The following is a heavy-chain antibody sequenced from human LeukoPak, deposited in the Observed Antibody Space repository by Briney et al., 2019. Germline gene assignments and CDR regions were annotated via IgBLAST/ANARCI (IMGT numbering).Heavy chain of an antibody. V-gene: IGHV5-51*01. J-gene: IGHJ4*02. Sequence: PGESLKISCKGSGYRFTSYWIGWVPQIPGKGLEWMAIIFPGDSDTRYSPSFQGQVTIPADTPTSTAYVQLNGLKASDTAVYYCARLPPFSSGRGGLFEYWGQGTLVTVSS. CDR1: GYRFTSYW. D-gene: IGHD6-19*01. CDR2: IFPGDSDT. CDR3: ARLPPFSSGRGGLFEY.